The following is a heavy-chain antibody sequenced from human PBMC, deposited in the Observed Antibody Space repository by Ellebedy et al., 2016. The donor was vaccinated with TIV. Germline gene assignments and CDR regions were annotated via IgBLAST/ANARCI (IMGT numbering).Heavy chain of an antibody. V-gene: IGHV2-26*01. J-gene: IGHJ4*02. Sequence: SGPTLVKPTETLTLTCTVSGFSLSNARMGVSWIRQPPGKALEWLAHIFSNDEKSYSTSLKSRLTISKDTSKSQVVLTMTNMDPVDTATYYCARIQPIPDGYNADYYFDYWGQGTLVTVSS. CDR1: GFSLSNARMG. D-gene: IGHD5-24*01. CDR2: IFSNDEK. CDR3: ARIQPIPDGYNADYYFDY.